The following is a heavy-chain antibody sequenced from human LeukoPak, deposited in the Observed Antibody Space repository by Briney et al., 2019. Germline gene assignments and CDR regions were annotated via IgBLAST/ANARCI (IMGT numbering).Heavy chain of an antibody. V-gene: IGHV4-59*11. J-gene: IGHJ3*02. Sequence: TLETLSLTCAVSTDSFSSHYWTWIRQPPGKGLEWIGYISYIGSTNYNPSLKSRVTISIDTSKNQFSLKLSSVTAADTAVYYCARDVVTVTKGFDIWGQGTMASVSS. D-gene: IGHD4-17*01. CDR1: TDSFSSHY. CDR3: ARDVVTVTKGFDI. CDR2: ISYIGST.